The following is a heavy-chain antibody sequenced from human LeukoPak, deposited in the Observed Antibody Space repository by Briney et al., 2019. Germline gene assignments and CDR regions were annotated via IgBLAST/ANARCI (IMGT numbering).Heavy chain of an antibody. CDR3: ARVGYAVYYFDY. J-gene: IGHJ4*02. V-gene: IGHV3-72*01. Sequence: EGSLRLSWAASGXTFSDHYVDWVRQAPGKGLEWVGRTGNKANSFTAEYAASVRGRFTISRDDSKNSLYLQMNSLKTEDTAVYYCARVGYAVYYFDYWGQGTLVTVSS. CDR2: TGNKANSFTA. D-gene: IGHD1-1*01. CDR1: GXTFSDHY.